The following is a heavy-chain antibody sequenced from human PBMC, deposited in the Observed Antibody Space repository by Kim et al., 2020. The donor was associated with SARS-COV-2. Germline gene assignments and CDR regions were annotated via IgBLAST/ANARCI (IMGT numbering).Heavy chain of an antibody. V-gene: IGHV4-34*01. CDR3: ARRSAGIDW. J-gene: IGHJ4*02. CDR2: INDSGTS. Sequence: SETLSLTCAVYAESFSGHYWNWIRLSPGRGLEWIGEINDSGTSSYNPSLASRVTLSVDTSKNQFSLKLRSVTAADAAIYYCARRSAGIDWWGQGTPVTVS. CDR1: AESFSGHY.